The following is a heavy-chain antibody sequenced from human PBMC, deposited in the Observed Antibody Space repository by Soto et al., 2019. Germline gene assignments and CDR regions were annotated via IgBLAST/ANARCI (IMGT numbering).Heavy chain of an antibody. CDR2: ISGSGGST. CDR1: RFTFSSYA. CDR3: AKEADISGYYPDY. J-gene: IGHJ4*02. V-gene: IGHV3-23*01. D-gene: IGHD3-22*01. Sequence: PSGSLRLSCAAARFTFSSYAMSWVSEAPGKGLEWVSVISGSGGSTHYADSVKGRSTISRDNSKNTLHLQVNSLRGEDTAVYYCAKEADISGYYPDYWGQGT.